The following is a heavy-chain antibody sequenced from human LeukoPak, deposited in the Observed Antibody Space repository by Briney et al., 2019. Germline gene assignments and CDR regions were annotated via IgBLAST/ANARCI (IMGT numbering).Heavy chain of an antibody. D-gene: IGHD1-26*01. CDR1: GFTFSDYY. CDR2: IYAGGGGSA. Sequence: GGSLRLSCAASGFTFSDYYMSWIRQAPGKGLEWVSLIYAGGGGSAYYADSVRGRFTGSRDDSKNTLDLQMNSLKPDDTAIYYCLRQGVGSPPRWGQGTLVTVSS. J-gene: IGHJ4*02. CDR3: LRQGVGSPPR. V-gene: IGHV3-53*05.